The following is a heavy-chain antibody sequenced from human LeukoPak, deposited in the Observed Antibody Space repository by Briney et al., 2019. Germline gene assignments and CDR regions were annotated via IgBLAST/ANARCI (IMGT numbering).Heavy chain of an antibody. CDR1: GFTFSSYS. CDR3: ARDLSGDYYDSSGYYSGWDRPYFDY. Sequence: GGSLRLSCAASGFTFSSYSMNWVRQAPGKGLEWVSSISSSSSYIYYADSVKGRFTISRDNAKNSLYLQMNSLRAEDTAVYYCARDLSGDYYDSSGYYSGWDRPYFDYWGQGTLVTVSS. D-gene: IGHD3-22*01. V-gene: IGHV3-21*01. CDR2: ISSSSSYI. J-gene: IGHJ4*02.